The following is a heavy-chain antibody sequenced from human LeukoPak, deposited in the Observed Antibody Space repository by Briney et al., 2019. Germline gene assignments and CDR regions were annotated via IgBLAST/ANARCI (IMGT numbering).Heavy chain of an antibody. CDR3: ARVQQLAGDAFDI. CDR2: ISSSSYI. J-gene: IGHJ3*02. V-gene: IGHV3-21*01. CDR1: GFTFSSYS. D-gene: IGHD6-13*01. Sequence: PGGSLRLSCAASGFTFSSYSMNWVRQAPGKGLEWVSSISSSSYIYYADSVKGRFTISRDNAKNSLYLQMNSLRAEDTAVYYCARVQQLAGDAFDIWGQGTMVTVSS.